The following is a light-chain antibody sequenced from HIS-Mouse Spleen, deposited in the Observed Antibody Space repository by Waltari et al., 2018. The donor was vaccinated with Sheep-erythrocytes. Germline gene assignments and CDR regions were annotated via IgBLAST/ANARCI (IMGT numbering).Light chain of an antibody. CDR1: SSDVGGYNY. Sequence: QSALTQPASVSGSPGQSITISCTGTSSDVGGYNYVSWYQQHPGKAPQLMIYKVSNRPSGVSNRFSGSKSGNTASLTHSGLQAEDEADYYCSSYTSSSTWVFGGGTKLTVL. CDR3: SSYTSSSTWV. CDR2: KVS. J-gene: IGLJ3*02. V-gene: IGLV2-14*01.